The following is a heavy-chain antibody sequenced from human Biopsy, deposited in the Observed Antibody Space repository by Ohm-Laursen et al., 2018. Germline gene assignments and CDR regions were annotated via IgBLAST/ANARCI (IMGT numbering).Heavy chain of an antibody. Sequence: SETLSLTCSVSGVYISDYYWSWIRQPPGRGLEWVGSIYYSGSTNYSPSLKSRATISLDSSKNQFSLNLNSVTATDTAVYYCARRLPLRGFAFDVWGQGTVVTVS. CDR2: IYYSGST. J-gene: IGHJ3*01. CDR1: GVYISDYY. CDR3: ARRLPLRGFAFDV. D-gene: IGHD3-10*01. V-gene: IGHV4-59*08.